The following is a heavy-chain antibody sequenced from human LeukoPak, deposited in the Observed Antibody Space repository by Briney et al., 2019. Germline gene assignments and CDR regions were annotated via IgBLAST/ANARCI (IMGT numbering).Heavy chain of an antibody. Sequence: SETLSLTCTVSGGSISSGDYYWSWIRQPPGKGLEWIGYIYYSGSTYYNPSLKSRVTISVDTSKNQFSLKLSSVTAADTAVYYCARHVGDGWYFDYWGQGTLVTVSS. V-gene: IGHV4-30-4*01. CDR1: GGSISSGDYY. CDR3: ARHVGDGWYFDY. CDR2: IYYSGST. D-gene: IGHD5-24*01. J-gene: IGHJ4*02.